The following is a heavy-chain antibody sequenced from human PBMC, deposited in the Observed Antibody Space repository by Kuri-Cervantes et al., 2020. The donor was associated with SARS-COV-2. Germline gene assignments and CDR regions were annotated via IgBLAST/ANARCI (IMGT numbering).Heavy chain of an antibody. CDR2: ISDNGGST. J-gene: IGHJ6*03. Sequence: GGSLRLSCAASGFTFSRDAMHWVRQAPGKGLEYVSSISDNGGSTYYANSVKGRFTISRDNSKNTLYLQMDNLRAEDMAVYYCAKDRDTSGYYYCYMDVWGKGTTVTVSS. CDR1: GFTFSRDA. D-gene: IGHD3-22*01. V-gene: IGHV3-64*01. CDR3: AKDRDTSGYYYCYMDV.